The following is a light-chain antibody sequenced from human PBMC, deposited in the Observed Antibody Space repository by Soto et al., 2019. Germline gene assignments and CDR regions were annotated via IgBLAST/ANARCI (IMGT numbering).Light chain of an antibody. CDR2: SAS. CDR3: QQYNSYSWT. V-gene: IGKV1D-16*01. CDR1: QPISSW. J-gene: IGKJ1*01. Sequence: IQVTQSPSSVSASVGDRVTITCRASQPISSWLAWYQQKPGQPPNLLIYSASTLRSGVPSRFSGSESGTLFTLTITNLQPDDFATYYCQQYNSYSWTFGQGTKVDIK.